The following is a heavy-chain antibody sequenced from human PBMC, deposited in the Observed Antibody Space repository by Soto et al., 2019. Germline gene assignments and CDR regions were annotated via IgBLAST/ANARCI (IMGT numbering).Heavy chain of an antibody. D-gene: IGHD3-3*02. CDR3: ARNPRSDIFGVRNIVENWFDP. J-gene: IGHJ5*02. Sequence: PGGSLRLSCAASGFPFSSYGMNWVRQAPGKGLEWVSAISGSDGTTHYADSVRGRFTISRDNSNNTVFLQMNSLRVEDTAVYFCARNPRSDIFGVRNIVENWFDPWGQGSLVTVYS. CDR2: ISGSDGTT. V-gene: IGHV3-23*01. CDR1: GFPFSSYG.